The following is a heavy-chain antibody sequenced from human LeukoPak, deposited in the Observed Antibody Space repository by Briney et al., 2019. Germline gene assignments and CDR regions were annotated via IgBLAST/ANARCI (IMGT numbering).Heavy chain of an antibody. J-gene: IGHJ4*02. CDR1: GGSICSYY. CDR2: IYYSGTT. Sequence: SETLSLTCTVFGGSICSYYWTWIRQPPGKGLEWIGYIYYSGTTKYNPSLKSRVTLSLDTSKNQFSLRLNSVTAADTAVYYCARRVAVPGSYSFDYCSQGTLVTVSS. V-gene: IGHV4-59*08. D-gene: IGHD2-2*01. CDR3: ARRVAVPGSYSFDY.